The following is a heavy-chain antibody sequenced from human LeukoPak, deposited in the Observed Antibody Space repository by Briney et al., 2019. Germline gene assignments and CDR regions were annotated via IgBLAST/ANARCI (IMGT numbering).Heavy chain of an antibody. CDR2: IWSDGTNK. CDR1: GFIFNHYA. J-gene: IGHJ4*02. Sequence: GGSLRLSCAATGFIFNHYALHWVRQAPGKGLEWVAVIWSDGTNKYYAASVKGRFTIPRDDSDKTVSLQMTTLRPEDTGVYYCARDAQRGFDYSNSLQYWGQGTPVTVS. V-gene: IGHV3-33*01. D-gene: IGHD4-11*01. CDR3: ARDAQRGFDYSNSLQY.